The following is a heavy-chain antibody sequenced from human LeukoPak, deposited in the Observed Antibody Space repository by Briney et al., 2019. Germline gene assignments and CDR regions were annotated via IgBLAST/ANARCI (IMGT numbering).Heavy chain of an antibody. J-gene: IGHJ4*02. CDR2: ISTYNGNT. Sequence: ASVKVSCKASGYTFTNYGISWVRQAPGQGLEWMGWISTYNGNTNYAQNLQGRVTLTADTSTSTAYMELRSLRSDDTAVYYCARQGYGVTSQGAADYWGQGTLVTVSS. V-gene: IGHV1-18*01. CDR3: ARQGYGVTSQGAADY. CDR1: GYTFTNYG. D-gene: IGHD4-23*01.